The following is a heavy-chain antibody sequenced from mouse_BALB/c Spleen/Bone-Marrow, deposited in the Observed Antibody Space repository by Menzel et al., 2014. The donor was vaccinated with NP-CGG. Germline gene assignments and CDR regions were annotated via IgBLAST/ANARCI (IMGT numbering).Heavy chain of an antibody. J-gene: IGHJ2*01. CDR2: ISSGGSYT. Sequence: DVMLVESGGGLVKPGGSLKLSCAASGFTFSSYAMSWVRQTPEKRLEWVATISSGGSYTYYPDSVKGRFTISRDNAKNTLHLQMSCRRSEGPAMYYCARHGITRLLDYWGQGTTLTVSS. D-gene: IGHD2-4*01. CDR1: GFTFSSYA. V-gene: IGHV5-9-1*01. CDR3: ARHGITRLLDY.